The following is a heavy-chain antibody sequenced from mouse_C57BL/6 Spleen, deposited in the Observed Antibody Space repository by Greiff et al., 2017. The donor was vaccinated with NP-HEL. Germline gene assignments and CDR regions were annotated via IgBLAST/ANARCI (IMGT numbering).Heavy chain of an antibody. CDR1: GYSITSGYY. Sequence: VQLQQSGPGLVKPSQSLSLTCSVTGYSITSGYYWNWIRQFPGNKLEWMGYISYDGSNNYNPSLKNRISITRDTSKNQFFLKLNSVTTEDTATYYCARDGGYYDYAGDYWGQGTTLTVSS. CDR2: ISYDGSN. CDR3: ARDGGYYDYAGDY. J-gene: IGHJ2*01. D-gene: IGHD2-4*01. V-gene: IGHV3-6*01.